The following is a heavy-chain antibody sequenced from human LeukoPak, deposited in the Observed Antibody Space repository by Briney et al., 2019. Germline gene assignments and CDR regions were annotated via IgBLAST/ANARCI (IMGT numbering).Heavy chain of an antibody. CDR1: GFTFSNAY. J-gene: IGHJ5*02. V-gene: IGHV3-7*04. CDR2: IKQDGSEK. Sequence: GGSLRLSCAASGFTFSNAYMSWVRQAPGKGLEWVANIKQDGSEKYYVDSVKGRFTISRDNAKNSLYLQMNSLRAEDTAVYYCARGEPAQYYYDSSGPFDPWGQGTLVTVSS. D-gene: IGHD3-22*01. CDR3: ARGEPAQYYYDSSGPFDP.